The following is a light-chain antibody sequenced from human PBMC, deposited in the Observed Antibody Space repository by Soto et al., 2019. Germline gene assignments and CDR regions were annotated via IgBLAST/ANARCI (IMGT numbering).Light chain of an antibody. V-gene: IGLV2-14*01. CDR3: SSYSISTAYL. J-gene: IGLJ1*01. CDR2: EVS. Sequence: QSVLTQPASVSGSPGQSITIYCTGTSSDVGGYDYVSWYQLHPGKAPKLMVFEVSNRPSGVSYRFSGSKSGNTASLTISGLQAEDEADYFCSSYSISTAYLFGTGTKVTAL. CDR1: SSDVGGYDY.